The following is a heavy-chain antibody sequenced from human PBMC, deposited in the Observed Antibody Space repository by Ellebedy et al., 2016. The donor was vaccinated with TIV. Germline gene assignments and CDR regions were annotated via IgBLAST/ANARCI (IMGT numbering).Heavy chain of an antibody. V-gene: IGHV3-48*04. D-gene: IGHD3-9*01. CDR1: GFTFSSYS. CDR2: ISSGISI. Sequence: PGGSLRLSCTASGFTFSSYSMTWVRQAPGKGLEWISYISSGISIYYADSVKGRFTISRDNAKNSLYLQINSLGVEDTAVYYCAREQSPYYEILTGSFDYWGQGALVTVSS. CDR3: AREQSPYYEILTGSFDY. J-gene: IGHJ4*02.